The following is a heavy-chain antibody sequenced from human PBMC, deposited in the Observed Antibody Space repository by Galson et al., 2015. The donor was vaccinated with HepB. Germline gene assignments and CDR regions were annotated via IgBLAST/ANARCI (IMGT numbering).Heavy chain of an antibody. CDR2: LYSSS. CDR3: VRGNAGYGNFDS. Sequence: SLRLSCAASGFTLSTYWMHWIRQAPGMGLEWVSRLYSSSSYADSVKVRFTNSIDNTKNTLYLQIISLTAEDTAVYHCVRGNAGYGNFDSWGQGTLVTVSS. CDR1: GFTLSTYW. D-gene: IGHD5-18*01. J-gene: IGHJ4*02. V-gene: IGHV3-74*01.